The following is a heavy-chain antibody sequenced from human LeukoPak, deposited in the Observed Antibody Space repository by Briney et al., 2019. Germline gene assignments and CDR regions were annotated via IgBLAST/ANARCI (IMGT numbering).Heavy chain of an antibody. J-gene: IGHJ5*02. V-gene: IGHV4-59*01. CDR2: IYYSGST. CDR1: GGSISSYY. Sequence: SETLSLTCTVSGGSISSYYWSWIRQPPGKGLEWIGYIYYSGSTNYNPSLKSRVTISVDTSKNQFSLKLSSVPAADTAVYYCASYSYGYLGFDPWGQGTLVTVSS. CDR3: ASYSYGYLGFDP. D-gene: IGHD5-18*01.